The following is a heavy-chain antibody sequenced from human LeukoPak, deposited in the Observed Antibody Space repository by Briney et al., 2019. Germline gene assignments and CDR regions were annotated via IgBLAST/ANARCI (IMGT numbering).Heavy chain of an antibody. J-gene: IGHJ5*02. CDR2: IYHSGET. D-gene: IGHD2-8*01. CDR1: GGSISSTSYY. Sequence: SETLSLTCRVSGGSISSTSYYWGWIRQPPGKGLEWIASIYHSGETFYNPSLESRVAISVDPSNNEVFLDLYSVTAAGTAMYYCAETNTQDWFDPWGRGTLVTVSS. V-gene: IGHV4-39*07. CDR3: AETNTQDWFDP.